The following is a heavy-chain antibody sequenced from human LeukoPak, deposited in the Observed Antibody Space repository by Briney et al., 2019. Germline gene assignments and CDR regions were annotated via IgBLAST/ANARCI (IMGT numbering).Heavy chain of an antibody. CDR1: GFTFSSYW. Sequence: GGSLRLSCAASGFTFSSYWMSWVRQAPGKGLEWVANIKQDGSEKYYVDPVKGRFTISRDNAKNSLYLQMNSLRAEDTAVYYCARDRSSSGYYESNWFDPWGQGTLVTVSS. CDR3: ARDRSSSGYYESNWFDP. J-gene: IGHJ5*02. D-gene: IGHD3-22*01. V-gene: IGHV3-7*01. CDR2: IKQDGSEK.